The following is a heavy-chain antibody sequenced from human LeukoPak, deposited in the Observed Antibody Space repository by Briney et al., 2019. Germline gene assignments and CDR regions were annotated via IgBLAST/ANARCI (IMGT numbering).Heavy chain of an antibody. V-gene: IGHV3-48*03. D-gene: IGHD3-10*02. CDR1: GFTFSSYE. J-gene: IGHJ6*04. CDR3: AELGITMIGGV. Sequence: QSGGSLRLSCAASGFTFSSYEMNWVRQAPGKGLEWVPYISSSGSTIYYADSVKGRFTISRDNAKNSLYLQMNSLRAEDTAVYYCAELGITMIGGVWGKGTTVTISS. CDR2: ISSSGSTI.